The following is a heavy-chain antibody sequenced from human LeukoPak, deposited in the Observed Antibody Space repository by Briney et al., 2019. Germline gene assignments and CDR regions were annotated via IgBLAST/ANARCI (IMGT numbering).Heavy chain of an antibody. J-gene: IGHJ2*01. Sequence: KPSETLSLXCTVSGGSISNYYWSWIRQPPGKGPEWIGYIYHSGSTNYNPSLKTRVTISVDTSKNQFSLRLSSVTAADTAVYYCARAGSWIGSLSLWGRGTLVTVSS. D-gene: IGHD2-15*01. CDR1: GGSISNYY. V-gene: IGHV4-59*01. CDR3: ARAGSWIGSLSL. CDR2: IYHSGST.